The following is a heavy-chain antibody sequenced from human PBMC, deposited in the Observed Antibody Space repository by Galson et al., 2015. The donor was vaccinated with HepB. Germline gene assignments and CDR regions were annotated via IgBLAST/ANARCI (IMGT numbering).Heavy chain of an antibody. V-gene: IGHV3-15*01. CDR1: GFTFSSYA. D-gene: IGHD4-23*01. Sequence: SLRLSCAASGFTFSSYAMSWVRQAPGKGLEWVGRIKSKTDGGTTDYAAPVKGRFTISRDDSKNTLYLQMNSLKTEDTAVYYCTTDCQTNTVGDYWGQGTLVTVSS. CDR2: IKSKTDGGTT. CDR3: TTDCQTNTVGDY. J-gene: IGHJ4*02.